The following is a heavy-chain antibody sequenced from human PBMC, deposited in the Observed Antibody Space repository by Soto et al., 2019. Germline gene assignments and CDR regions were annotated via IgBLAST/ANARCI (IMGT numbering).Heavy chain of an antibody. CDR2: IYYSGST. J-gene: IGHJ4*02. CDR1: GGSISSYY. D-gene: IGHD6-13*01. Sequence: PSETLSLTCTVSGGSISSYYWSWIRQPPGKGLEWIGYIYYSGSTNYNPSLKSRVTISVDTSKNQFSLTLSSVTAADTAVYYCARRGYLVDCWGQGTLVTVSS. V-gene: IGHV4-59*01. CDR3: ARRGYLVDC.